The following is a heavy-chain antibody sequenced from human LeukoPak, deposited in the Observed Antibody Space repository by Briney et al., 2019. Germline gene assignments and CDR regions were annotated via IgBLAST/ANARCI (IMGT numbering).Heavy chain of an antibody. D-gene: IGHD5-12*01. CDR2: INPNSGGT. CDR1: GYTFTGYY. J-gene: IGHJ3*02. CDR3: AREVYSGFEGANAFDI. V-gene: IGHV1-2*02. Sequence: ASVKVSCKASGYTFTGYYMHWVRQAPGQGVEWMGWINPNSGGTNYAQKFQGRVTMTRDTSISTAYMELSRLRSDDTAVYYCAREVYSGFEGANAFDIWGQGTMVTVSS.